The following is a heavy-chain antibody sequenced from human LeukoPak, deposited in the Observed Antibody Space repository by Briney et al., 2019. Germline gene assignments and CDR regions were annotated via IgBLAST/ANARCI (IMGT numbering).Heavy chain of an antibody. Sequence: SETLSLTCTVSGGSINNYYWSWIRRPAGKGLEWIGRIYTRGSTNYNPSLKSRVTMSVDTSKNQFSLKLSSVTAADTAVYYCARGRYCSADISSGGDAFDIWGQGTMVSVSS. D-gene: IGHD2-15*01. CDR1: GGSINNYY. CDR3: ARGRYCSADISSGGDAFDI. J-gene: IGHJ3*02. V-gene: IGHV4-4*07. CDR2: IYTRGST.